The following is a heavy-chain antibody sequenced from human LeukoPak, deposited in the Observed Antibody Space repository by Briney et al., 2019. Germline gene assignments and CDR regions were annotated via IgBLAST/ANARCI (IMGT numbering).Heavy chain of an antibody. CDR1: GGSFSGYY. V-gene: IGHV4-34*01. Sequence: SETLSLTCAVYGGSFSGYYWSWIRQPPGKGLEWIGEINHSGSTNYNPSLKSRVTISVDTSKNQFSLKLSSVTAADTAVYYCAFWSGYYSPDYWGQGTLVTVSS. J-gene: IGHJ4*02. CDR2: INHSGST. D-gene: IGHD3-3*01. CDR3: AFWSGYYSPDY.